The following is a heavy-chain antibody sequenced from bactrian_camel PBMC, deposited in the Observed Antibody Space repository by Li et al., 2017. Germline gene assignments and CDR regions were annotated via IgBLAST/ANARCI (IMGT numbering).Heavy chain of an antibody. V-gene: IGHV3S55*01. CDR3: AAKLWACEDHSDFAV. CDR1: GFTFSLWS. J-gene: IGHJ6*01. CDR2: IDAENTA. Sequence: HVQLVESGGGSVQAGGSLRLSCAASGFTFSLWSIAWFRQAPGKEREGVATIDAENTATYGKSVKGRFTISKDDAKNTLYLQMNSLKPEDTAMYYCAAKLWACEDHSDFAVWGQGTQVTVS.